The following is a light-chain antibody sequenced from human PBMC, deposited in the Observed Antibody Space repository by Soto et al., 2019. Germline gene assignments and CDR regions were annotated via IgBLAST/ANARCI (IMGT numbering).Light chain of an antibody. V-gene: IGKV3-20*01. CDR3: QQFGSSPMYI. CDR2: GAS. J-gene: IGKJ2*01. Sequence: EIVLTQSPGTLSLSPGERATLSCRASQSVSSSHLAWYQQKPGQAPRLLIYGASSRATGIPDRFSGSGSGTDFTLTISRLEPEDFAVYYCQQFGSSPMYIFGQGTNLEIK. CDR1: QSVSSSH.